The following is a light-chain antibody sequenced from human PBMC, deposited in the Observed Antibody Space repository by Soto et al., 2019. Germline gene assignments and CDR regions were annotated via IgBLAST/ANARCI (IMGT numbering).Light chain of an antibody. CDR1: SSDVGGYKH. CDR2: EVS. J-gene: IGLJ1*01. CDR3: NSQRSSDTRV. Sequence: ALTQPASVSGSPGQSITISCTGTSSDVGGYKHVSWYQHHPGKAPKLMIYEVSNRPSGVSNRFSGSKSGYTASLTISGLQAEDEADYYCNSQRSSDTRVFGTGTKVTVL. V-gene: IGLV2-14*01.